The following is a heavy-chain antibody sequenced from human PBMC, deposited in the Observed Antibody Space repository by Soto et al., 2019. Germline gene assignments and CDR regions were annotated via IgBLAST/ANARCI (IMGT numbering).Heavy chain of an antibody. CDR3: ARVGSSGWSPDY. CDR1: GGSISGHY. D-gene: IGHD6-19*01. V-gene: IGHV4-59*11. J-gene: IGHJ4*02. Sequence: PSETLSLTCTVSGGSISGHYWTWIRQPPGKGLEWIGYIFYSGSTNYNPSLKSRVTILVDTSKNQFSLKLSSVTAADTALYYCARVGSSGWSPDYWGQGTLVTVSS. CDR2: IFYSGST.